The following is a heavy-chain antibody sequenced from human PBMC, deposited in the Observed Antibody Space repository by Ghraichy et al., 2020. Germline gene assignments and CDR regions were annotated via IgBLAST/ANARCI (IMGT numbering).Heavy chain of an antibody. V-gene: IGHV4-39*01. CDR2: IYYSGST. D-gene: IGHD6-19*01. CDR1: GGSISSSSYY. Sequence: SETLSLTCTVSGGSISSSSYYWGWIRQPPGKGLEWIGSIYYSGSTYYNPSLKSRVTISVDTSKNQFSLKLSSVTAADTAVYYCASPRRIAVAGSYYFDYWGQGTLVTVSS. CDR3: ASPRRIAVAGSYYFDY. J-gene: IGHJ4*02.